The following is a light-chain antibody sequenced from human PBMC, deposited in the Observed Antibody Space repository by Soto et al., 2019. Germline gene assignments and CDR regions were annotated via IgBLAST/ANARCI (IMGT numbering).Light chain of an antibody. CDR2: GNS. V-gene: IGLV1-40*01. Sequence: QSVLTQPPSVSGAPGQRDTISCTGSSSNIGAGYDVHWYQQLPGTAPKLLIYGNSNRPSGVPDRFSSSKSGTSASLAITGLQAEDEADYYCQSYDSSLDVVFGGGTKLTVL. CDR3: QSYDSSLDVV. CDR1: SSNIGAGYD. J-gene: IGLJ2*01.